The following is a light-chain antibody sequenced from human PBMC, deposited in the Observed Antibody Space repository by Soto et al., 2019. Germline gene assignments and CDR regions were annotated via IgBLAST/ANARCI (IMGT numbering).Light chain of an antibody. V-gene: IGLV4-69*01. CDR1: SGHSSYA. J-gene: IGLJ3*02. CDR3: QTWGTGILV. Sequence: QLVLTQSPSASASLGASVKLTCALSSGHSSYAIAWHQQQPEKGPRALMKLNSDGSHTRGDGIPDRFSGSSSGAERYLTISSLQSEDGADYYCQTWGTGILVFGGGTKVTVL. CDR2: LNSDGSH.